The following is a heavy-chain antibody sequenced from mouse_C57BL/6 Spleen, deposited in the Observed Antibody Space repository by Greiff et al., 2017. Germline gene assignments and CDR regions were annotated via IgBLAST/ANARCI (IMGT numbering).Heavy chain of an antibody. CDR2: IYPRSGNT. V-gene: IGHV1-81*01. Sequence: VQLQQSGAELARPGASVKLSCKASGYTFTSYGISWVKQRTGQGLEWIGEIYPRSGNTYSNEKFKGKATLTADKSSSTAYMELRSLTSEDSAVYFCAKSARRSKDGYYDWFAYWGQGTLVTVSA. CDR3: AKSARRSKDGYYDWFAY. J-gene: IGHJ3*01. CDR1: GYTFTSYG. D-gene: IGHD2-3*01.